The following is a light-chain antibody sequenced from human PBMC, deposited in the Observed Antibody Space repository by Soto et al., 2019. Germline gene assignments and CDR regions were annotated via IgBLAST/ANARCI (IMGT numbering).Light chain of an antibody. V-gene: IGKV1-39*01. J-gene: IGKJ1*01. CDR3: QQSYNTPRA. CDR2: AAS. CDR1: QSISTY. Sequence: DIQMTQSPSSLSASVGDRVTITCRASQSISTYLNWYQQKPGKAPKLLMYAASTLQSGVPSRFSGSGSGTDFTLTISSLQAEDFATYYCQQSYNTPRAFGQGTKVEMK.